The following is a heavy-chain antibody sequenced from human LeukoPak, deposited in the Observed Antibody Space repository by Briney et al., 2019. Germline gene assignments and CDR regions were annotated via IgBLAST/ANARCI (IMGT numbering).Heavy chain of an antibody. D-gene: IGHD3-10*01. CDR3: ARDEFGGSNWFDP. Sequence: ASVKVSCKTSGYIFTGYYIHWVRQAPGQGLEWMGWINPNTGDTNYTQKFQGRVIMTRDKSITTAYMDLIRLKSDDTAVYYCARDEFGGSNWFDPWGQGTLVTVSS. CDR2: INPNTGDT. J-gene: IGHJ5*02. CDR1: GYIFTGYY. V-gene: IGHV1-2*02.